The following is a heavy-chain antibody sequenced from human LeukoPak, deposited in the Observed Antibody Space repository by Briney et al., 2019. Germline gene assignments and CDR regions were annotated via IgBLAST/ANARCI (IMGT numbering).Heavy chain of an antibody. J-gene: IGHJ4*02. D-gene: IGHD7-27*01. CDR2: ITSGSSSI. CDR3: ARDLDWGAYYLDY. Sequence: GGSLRLSCVGSGFSFSSYTMDWVRQAPGKGLEWIAHITSGSSSIYYADSVKGRFIVSRDNAKNSLYLQMNSLRAEDTAAYYCARDLDWGAYYLDYWGQGTLVTVSS. CDR1: GFSFSSYT. V-gene: IGHV3-48*01.